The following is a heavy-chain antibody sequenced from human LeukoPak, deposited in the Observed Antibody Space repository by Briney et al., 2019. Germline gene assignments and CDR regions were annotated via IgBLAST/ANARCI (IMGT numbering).Heavy chain of an antibody. V-gene: IGHV4-59*01. D-gene: IGHD1-1*01. CDR2: IYLSGTT. J-gene: IGHJ6*03. Sequence: SETLSLTCSVSGVSINYYYWDWIRPAPGKGLEWIGYIYLSGTTIYNPSLKSRVTISGDTSKNHISLRLSSATAADTAVYYCVRQGWMTGIGYYYMDVWGKGTTVTVSS. CDR3: VRQGWMTGIGYYYMDV. CDR1: GVSINYYY.